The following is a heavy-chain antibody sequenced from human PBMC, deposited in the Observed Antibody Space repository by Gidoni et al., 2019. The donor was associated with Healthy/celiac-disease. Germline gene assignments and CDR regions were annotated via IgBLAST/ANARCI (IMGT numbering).Heavy chain of an antibody. CDR3: AKESIAARPVYYYYMDV. Sequence: QVQLVESGGGVVQPGRSLRLSCAASGFTFSRYGMHWVRQAPGKGLEWVAVISYDGSNKYYADSVKGRFTISRDNSKNTLYLQMNSLRAEDTAVYYCAKESIAARPVYYYYMDVWGKGTTVTVSS. V-gene: IGHV3-30*18. CDR1: GFTFSRYG. D-gene: IGHD6-6*01. CDR2: ISYDGSNK. J-gene: IGHJ6*03.